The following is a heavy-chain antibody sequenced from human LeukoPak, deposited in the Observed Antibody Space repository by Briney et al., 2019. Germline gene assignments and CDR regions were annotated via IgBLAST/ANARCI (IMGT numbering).Heavy chain of an antibody. CDR3: ARRRYNYGWDY. CDR2: IYPGDSDT. CDR1: GPSFTSYW. J-gene: IGHJ4*02. V-gene: IGHV5-51*01. Sequence: GASLKISCKGSGPSFTSYWIGWVRQLPGKGLEWMGIIYPGDSDTRYSPSFQGQVTISADKSISTAYLQWSSLKASDTAMYYCARRRYNYGWDYWGQGTLVTVSS. D-gene: IGHD5-18*01.